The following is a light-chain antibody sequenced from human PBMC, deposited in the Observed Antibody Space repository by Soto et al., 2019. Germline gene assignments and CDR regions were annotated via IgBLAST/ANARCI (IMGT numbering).Light chain of an antibody. CDR3: SSYTNTTTLV. CDR2: DVS. CDR1: SSDVGAYNL. V-gene: IGLV2-14*02. Sequence: QSVLTQPDSVSGSPGQSITISCTGTSSDVGAYNLVSWYQHHPGRAPKLFIFDVSARPSGVSNRFSGSKSGNTASLTISGLQAEDEAFYYCSSYTNTTTLVFGGGTKLTVL. J-gene: IGLJ3*02.